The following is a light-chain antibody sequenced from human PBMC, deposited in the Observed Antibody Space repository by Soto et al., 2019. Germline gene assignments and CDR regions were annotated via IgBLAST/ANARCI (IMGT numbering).Light chain of an antibody. CDR2: GAS. CDR1: QSVSASF. Sequence: EIVLTQSPDTLSLSPGETATLSCRASQSVSASFLSWYQQKPGQAPRLVMYGASNRATVVPATFIGSGSGTDFTLTVRSLKPEDFGVYYCQQFGSSRYIFGHGTKVEIK. V-gene: IGKV3-20*01. CDR3: QQFGSSRYI. J-gene: IGKJ2*01.